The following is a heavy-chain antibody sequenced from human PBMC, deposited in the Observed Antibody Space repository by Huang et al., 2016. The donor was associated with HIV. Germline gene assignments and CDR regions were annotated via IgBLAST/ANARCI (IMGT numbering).Heavy chain of an antibody. Sequence: VQLVESGGGVVKPGGSLGLSCGASGFSFSSYGMNWVRQAPGKGLEWGASITSSSTYKYYEDSVKGRFTISRDNAKNSLYLQMNSLRAEDTAVYYCARGSPPPFSTDWGQGTLVTVSS. D-gene: IGHD3-3*01. CDR3: ARGSPPPFSTD. V-gene: IGHV3-21*01. CDR2: ITSSSTYK. J-gene: IGHJ4*02. CDR1: GFSFSSYG.